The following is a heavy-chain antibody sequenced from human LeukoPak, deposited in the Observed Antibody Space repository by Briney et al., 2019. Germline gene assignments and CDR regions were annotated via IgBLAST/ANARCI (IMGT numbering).Heavy chain of an antibody. CDR3: ARDTVEMATNYYYYGMDV. D-gene: IGHD5-24*01. V-gene: IGHV3-21*01. Sequence: GGSLRLSCAASGFTFSSYAMSWVRQAPGKGLEWVSSISSSSSYIYYADSVKGRFTISRDNAKNSLYLQMNSLRAEDTAVYYCARDTVEMATNYYYYGMDVWGQGTTVTVSS. J-gene: IGHJ6*02. CDR2: ISSSSSYI. CDR1: GFTFSSYA.